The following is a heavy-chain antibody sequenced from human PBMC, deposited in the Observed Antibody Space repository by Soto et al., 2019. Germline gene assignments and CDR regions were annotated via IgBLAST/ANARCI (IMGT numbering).Heavy chain of an antibody. D-gene: IGHD2-2*01. CDR2: IKQDGSEK. CDR1: GFTFSSYW. J-gene: IGHJ5*02. V-gene: IGHV3-7*05. CDR3: ARRGGSSSNCYARCWFAP. Sequence: GGSLRLSCAASGFTFSSYWMSWVRHTPGKGLEWVANIKQDGSEKYYVDSVKGRFTISRDNAKNSLYLQMNNLRAEDTAVYYCARRGGSSSNCYARCWFAPWGQGTLVTVSS.